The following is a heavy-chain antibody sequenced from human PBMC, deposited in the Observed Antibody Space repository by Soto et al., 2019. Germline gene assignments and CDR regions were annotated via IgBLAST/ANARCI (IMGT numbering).Heavy chain of an antibody. CDR3: ARATVKVGATLFDY. CDR1: GGSLSSYY. V-gene: IGHV4-59*12. CDR2: VYFSGNT. Sequence: PSETLSLTCTVSGGSLSSYYWTWIRQSPGKGLEWIGYVYFSGNTNYNPSLKSRVTMSRDTSTNQFSLKLTSVTAADSAVYYCARATVKVGATLFDYWGQGTLVTVSS. D-gene: IGHD1-26*01. J-gene: IGHJ4*02.